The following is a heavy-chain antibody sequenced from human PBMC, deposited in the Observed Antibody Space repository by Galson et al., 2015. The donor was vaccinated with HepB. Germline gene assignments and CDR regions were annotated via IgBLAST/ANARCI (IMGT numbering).Heavy chain of an antibody. J-gene: IGHJ4*02. CDR1: GDSVSSVSYS. V-gene: IGHV4-61*01. Sequence: SETLSLTCTVSGDSVSSVSYSWTWIRQRPGKGLEWIGNIYYSGSTNYNPSLKSRVSISVDTSKNQFFLRVRFVTDADTAVYYCARDRDRGVNGMDVWGRGTLVTVSS. CDR2: IYYSGST. D-gene: IGHD3-10*01. CDR3: ARDRDRGVNGMDV.